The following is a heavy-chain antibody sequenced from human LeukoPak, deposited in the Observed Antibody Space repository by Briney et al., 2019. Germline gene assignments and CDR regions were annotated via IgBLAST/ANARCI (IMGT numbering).Heavy chain of an antibody. J-gene: IGHJ3*02. Sequence: ESGPTLVNPTQTLTLTCTFSWFSLSTSGMRVSWIRQPPGKALEWLARIDWDDDKFYSTSLKTRLTISKDTSKNQVVLTMTNMDPVDTATYYCARNYYDSSGPRNAFDIWGQGTMVTVSS. CDR1: WFSLSTSGMR. D-gene: IGHD3-22*01. CDR3: ARNYYDSSGPRNAFDI. V-gene: IGHV2-70*04. CDR2: IDWDDDK.